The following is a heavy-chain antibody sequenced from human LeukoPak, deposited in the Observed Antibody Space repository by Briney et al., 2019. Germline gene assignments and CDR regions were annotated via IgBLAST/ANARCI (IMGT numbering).Heavy chain of an antibody. V-gene: IGHV3-9*01. J-gene: IGHJ3*02. D-gene: IGHD1-26*01. CDR2: IIWNSGSI. Sequence: GGSLRLSCAASGFTFDDYAMHWVRQAPGKGLEWVSGIIWNSGSIGYADSVKGRFTISRDNAKNPLYLQMNSLRAEDTALYYCAKDQRYSGGEGAFDIWGRGTMVTVSS. CDR1: GFTFDDYA. CDR3: AKDQRYSGGEGAFDI.